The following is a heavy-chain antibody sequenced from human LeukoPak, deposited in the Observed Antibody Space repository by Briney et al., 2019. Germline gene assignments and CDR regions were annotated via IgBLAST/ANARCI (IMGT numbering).Heavy chain of an antibody. CDR1: GGSISSYY. V-gene: IGHV4-59*08. Sequence: SETLSLTCTVSGGSISSYYWSWIRQPPGKGLEWIGYIYYSGSTNYNPSLKSRVTISVDTSKNQFSLRLSSVTAADTAVYYCARHGCSSTSCPFQHWGQGTLVTVSS. J-gene: IGHJ1*01. D-gene: IGHD2-2*01. CDR2: IYYSGST. CDR3: ARHGCSSTSCPFQH.